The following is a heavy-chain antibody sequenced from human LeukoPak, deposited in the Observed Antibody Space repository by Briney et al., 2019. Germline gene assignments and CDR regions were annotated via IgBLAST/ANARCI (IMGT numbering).Heavy chain of an antibody. D-gene: IGHD3-10*01. CDR2: IYYSGST. CDR3: ARGYYGSGSFFDY. Sequence: PSETLSLTCAISGASISNSICWSWVRQPPGKGLEWIGYIYYSGSTNYNPSLRSRVTISVDTSKNQFSLKLSSVTAADTAVYYCARGYYGSGSFFDYWGQGTLVTVSS. V-gene: IGHV4-4*02. CDR1: GASISNSIC. J-gene: IGHJ4*02.